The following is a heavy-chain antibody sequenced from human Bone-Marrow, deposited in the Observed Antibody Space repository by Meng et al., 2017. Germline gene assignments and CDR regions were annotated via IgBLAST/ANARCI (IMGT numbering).Heavy chain of an antibody. J-gene: IGHJ4*02. Sequence: QVHIVQSGTDVKKPGASVKVSCKASGYTCTCYAIHWVRQAPGQRPEWMGWINAGNGNTEDSQKFQGRVTITRDTSASTAYIELSSLTSEDTAVYYCARVYCSSTSCQYYFDYWGQGTLVTVSS. CDR3: ARVYCSSTSCQYYFDY. CDR1: GYTCTCYA. D-gene: IGHD2-2*01. V-gene: IGHV1-3*01. CDR2: INAGNGNT.